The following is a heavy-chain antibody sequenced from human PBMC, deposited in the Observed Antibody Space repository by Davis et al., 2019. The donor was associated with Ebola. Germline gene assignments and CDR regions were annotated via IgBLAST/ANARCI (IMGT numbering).Heavy chain of an antibody. CDR2: IKQDGSDK. Sequence: GGSLRLSCAAFGFTFSTYWMNWVRQAPGKGLEWVATIKQDGSDKFYVDSVEGRFTVPRDNAKNSLYLQMNTLRAEDTAVYYCASGLWASDFDFWGQGTLVTVSS. CDR1: GFTFSTYW. D-gene: IGHD3-16*01. CDR3: ASGLWASDFDF. J-gene: IGHJ4*02. V-gene: IGHV3-7*03.